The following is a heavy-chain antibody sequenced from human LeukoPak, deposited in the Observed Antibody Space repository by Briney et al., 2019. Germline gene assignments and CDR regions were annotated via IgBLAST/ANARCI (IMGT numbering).Heavy chain of an antibody. CDR3: ARADNYGDPGGYFDY. CDR1: GFTFSSYG. D-gene: IGHD4-17*01. Sequence: TGGSLRLSCAASGFTFSSYGMHWVRQAPGKGLEWVAVIWYDGSNKYYADSVKGRFTISRDNSKNTLYLQMNSLRAEDTAVYYCARADNYGDPGGYFDYWGQGTLVTVSS. CDR2: IWYDGSNK. V-gene: IGHV3-33*01. J-gene: IGHJ4*02.